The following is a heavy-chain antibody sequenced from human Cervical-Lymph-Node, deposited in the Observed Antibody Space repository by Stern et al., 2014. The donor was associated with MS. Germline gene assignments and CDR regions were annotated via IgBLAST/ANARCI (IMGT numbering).Heavy chain of an antibody. CDR3: AILSEDY. Sequence: EVQLEESGGGLVQPGESLRLSCAASGFTLSTYAMSWVRQAPGKGLEWGSTISTSGGTTYYADSVKGRFTISRDNSENTLHLHMNSLRAEDAALYYCAILSEDYWGQGTLVTVSS. J-gene: IGHJ4*02. CDR1: GFTLSTYA. V-gene: IGHV3-23*04. CDR2: ISTSGGTT. D-gene: IGHD3-10*01.